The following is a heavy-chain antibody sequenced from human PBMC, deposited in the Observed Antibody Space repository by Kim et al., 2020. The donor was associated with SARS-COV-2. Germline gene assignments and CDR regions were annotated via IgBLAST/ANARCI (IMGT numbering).Heavy chain of an antibody. V-gene: IGHV1-2*02. D-gene: IGHD1-26*01. Sequence: ASVKVSCKASGYTFTGYYMHWVRQAPGQGLEWMGWINPNSGGTNYAQKFQGRVTMTRDTSISTAYMELSRLRSDDTAVYYCARDGSWSSLLYWFDPWGQGTLVTVSS. CDR2: INPNSGGT. CDR3: ARDGSWSSLLYWFDP. J-gene: IGHJ5*02. CDR1: GYTFTGYY.